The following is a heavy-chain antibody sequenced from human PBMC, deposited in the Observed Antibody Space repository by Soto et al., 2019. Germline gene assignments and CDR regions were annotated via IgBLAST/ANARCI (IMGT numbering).Heavy chain of an antibody. J-gene: IGHJ6*02. CDR1: GFTFSSYG. Sequence: QVQLMESGGGVVQPGKSLRLSCVGSGFTFSSYGMHWVRQAPGKGLEWVAGISYAGTKKYYGDSVKGRFSISRENSRQTVYLQMDSLRAEDTAVYYCAKVGSIAVYHYHYALDVWGQGTTVTVSS. D-gene: IGHD6-6*01. CDR2: ISYAGTKK. CDR3: AKVGSIAVYHYHYALDV. V-gene: IGHV3-30*18.